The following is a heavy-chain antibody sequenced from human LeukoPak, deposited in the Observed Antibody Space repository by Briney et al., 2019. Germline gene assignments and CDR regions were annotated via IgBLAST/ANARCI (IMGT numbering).Heavy chain of an antibody. D-gene: IGHD4-17*01. J-gene: IGHJ4*02. CDR3: ARRLRGAFDY. Sequence: SETLSLTCTVSGGSISSYYWSWIRQPPGKGLEWIGYIYYSGSTNYNPSLKSRVTISVDTSKNQFSLKLSSVTAADTAVYYCARRLRGAFDYWGQGTLVTVSS. CDR1: GGSISSYY. CDR2: IYYSGST. V-gene: IGHV4-59*12.